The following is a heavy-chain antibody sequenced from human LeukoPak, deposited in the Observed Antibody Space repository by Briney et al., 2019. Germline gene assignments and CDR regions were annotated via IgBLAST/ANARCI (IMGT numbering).Heavy chain of an antibody. Sequence: GGSLRLSCAASGFTFSSYSMNWVRQAPGKGLEWVSAISGSGGSTYYADSVKGRFTISRDNSKNTLYLQMNSLRAEDTAVYYYAKASIAARPVSANDYWGQGTLVTVSS. D-gene: IGHD6-6*01. J-gene: IGHJ4*02. V-gene: IGHV3-23*01. CDR1: GFTFSSYS. CDR3: AKASIAARPVSANDY. CDR2: ISGSGGST.